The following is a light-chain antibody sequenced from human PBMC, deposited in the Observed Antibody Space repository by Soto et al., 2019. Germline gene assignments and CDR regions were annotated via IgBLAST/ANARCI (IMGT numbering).Light chain of an antibody. CDR2: DVT. J-gene: IGLJ3*02. CDR1: SSDIGGHNF. Sequence: QSALTQPASVSGSPGQSITISCTGTSSDIGGHNFVSWYQQHPGNAPKLIIYDVTTRPSGVSNRFSGSKSGNAASLTISGLQAEDEAHYYCNSYTTSGAVVFGGGTKLTVL. CDR3: NSYTTSGAVV. V-gene: IGLV2-14*01.